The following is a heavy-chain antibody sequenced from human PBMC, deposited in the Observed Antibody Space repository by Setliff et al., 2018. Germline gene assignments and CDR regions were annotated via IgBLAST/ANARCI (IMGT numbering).Heavy chain of an antibody. V-gene: IGHV3-30*02. J-gene: IGHJ4*02. D-gene: IGHD3-10*01. Sequence: GGSLRLSCAASGFIFYNYGMHWVRQPPGKGLEWVAVIRYDGSSKYYGDSVKGRFTISRDNSKNTLYLQMNNLRNEDTAVYYCFGAGTCSYWGQGTLVTVSS. CDR3: FGAGTCSY. CDR1: GFIFYNYG. CDR2: IRYDGSSK.